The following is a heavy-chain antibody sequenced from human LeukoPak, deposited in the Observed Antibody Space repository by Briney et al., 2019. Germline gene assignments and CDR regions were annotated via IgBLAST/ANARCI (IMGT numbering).Heavy chain of an antibody. CDR1: GGSSSGYY. V-gene: IGHV4-34*01. CDR2: INHSGST. CDR3: ARGKRGYSYGPFDY. D-gene: IGHD5-18*01. Sequence: PSETLSLTCAVYGGSSSGYYWSWIRQPPGKGLEWIGEINHSGSTNYNPSLKSRVTISVDTSKNQFSLKLSSVTAADTAVYYCARGKRGYSYGPFDYWGQGTLVTVSS. J-gene: IGHJ4*02.